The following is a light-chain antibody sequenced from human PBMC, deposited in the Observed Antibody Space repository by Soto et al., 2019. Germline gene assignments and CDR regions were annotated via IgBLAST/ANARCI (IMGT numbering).Light chain of an antibody. Sequence: AIRMTQSPSSLSAPTGDRVTITCRASQGISSYLAWYQQKPGKAPNLLIYAASTLQSGVPSRFSGSGSETDFTLTISSLQPEDFATYSCQQSYSTTWTFGQGTKVDIK. CDR2: AAS. J-gene: IGKJ1*01. V-gene: IGKV1-8*01. CDR1: QGISSY. CDR3: QQSYSTTWT.